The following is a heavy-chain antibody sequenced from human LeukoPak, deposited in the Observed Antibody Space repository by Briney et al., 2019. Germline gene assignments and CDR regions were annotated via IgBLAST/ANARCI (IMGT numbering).Heavy chain of an antibody. J-gene: IGHJ4*02. Sequence: GGSLRLSCAASGFTFSSYGMSWVRQAPGKGLEWVSLISGSGDRTYYADSVKGRFTISRDDSKNTLYLQMNSLRAEDTAVYYCAKHFYDSSGYYSFDYWGQGTLVTVSS. CDR3: AKHFYDSSGYYSFDY. D-gene: IGHD3-22*01. CDR2: ISGSGDRT. CDR1: GFTFSSYG. V-gene: IGHV3-23*01.